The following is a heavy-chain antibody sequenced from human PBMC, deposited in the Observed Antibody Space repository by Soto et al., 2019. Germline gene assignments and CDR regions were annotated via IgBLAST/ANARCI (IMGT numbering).Heavy chain of an antibody. CDR2: ISGSGGST. D-gene: IGHD6-13*01. CDR1: GFTFSSYA. CDR3: ASSIAAAYYGMDV. J-gene: IGHJ6*02. Sequence: LXLSCAASGFTFSSYAMSWVRQAPGKGLEWVSAISGSGGSTYYADSVKGRFTISRDNSKNTLYLQMNGLRAEDTAVYYCASSIAAAYYGMDVWGQGTTVTVSS. V-gene: IGHV3-23*01.